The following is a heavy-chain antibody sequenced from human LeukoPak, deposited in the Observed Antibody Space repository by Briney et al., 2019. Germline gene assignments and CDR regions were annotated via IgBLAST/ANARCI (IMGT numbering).Heavy chain of an antibody. J-gene: IGHJ4*02. Sequence: GGSLRLSCAASGVTFSSYDMHWVRQATGKGLEWVSVIGTSGDTYYAGSVKGRFTISRENAKNSLYLQMNSLTAGDTAVYFCSRGGSSGWPNYFDSWGQGTLVTVSS. V-gene: IGHV3-13*04. D-gene: IGHD6-19*01. CDR3: SRGGSSGWPNYFDS. CDR2: IGTSGDT. CDR1: GVTFSSYD.